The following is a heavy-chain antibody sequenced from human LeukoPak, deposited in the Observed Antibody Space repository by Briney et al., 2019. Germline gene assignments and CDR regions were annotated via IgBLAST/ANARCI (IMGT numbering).Heavy chain of an antibody. J-gene: IGHJ4*02. CDR1: GFTFSSYA. CDR2: ISSNGGST. V-gene: IGHV3-64*01. Sequence: GGSLRLSCAASGFTFSSYAMHWVRQAPGKGLEYVSAISSNGGSTYYANSVKGRFTISRDNSKNTLYLQMGSLRAEDMAVYYRARGYCSSTSCFPFDYWGQGTLVTVSS. CDR3: ARGYCSSTSCFPFDY. D-gene: IGHD2-2*01.